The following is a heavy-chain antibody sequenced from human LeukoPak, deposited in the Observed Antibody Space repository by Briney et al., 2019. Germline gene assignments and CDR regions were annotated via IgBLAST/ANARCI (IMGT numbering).Heavy chain of an antibody. D-gene: IGHD3-10*01. V-gene: IGHV3-30*04. CDR1: GFTFSSYA. Sequence: GGSLRLSCAASGFTFSSYAMHWVRQAPGKGLEWVAVISYDGSIKYYAASVKGRFTISRDNSKNTLYLQMNSLRAEDTAVYYCARDYKWFGGLLLWYFDCWGQGTLVTVSS. CDR3: ARDYKWFGGLLLWYFDC. J-gene: IGHJ4*02. CDR2: ISYDGSIK.